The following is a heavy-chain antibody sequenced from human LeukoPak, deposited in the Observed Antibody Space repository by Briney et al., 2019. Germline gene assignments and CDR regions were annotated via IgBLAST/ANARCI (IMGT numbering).Heavy chain of an antibody. V-gene: IGHV3-7*01. D-gene: IGHD6-19*01. CDR3: ARVRVTVAGTSEYFQH. CDR1: GFTFSSYW. CDR2: IKQDGSEK. J-gene: IGHJ1*01. Sequence: GGSLRLSCAASGFTFSSYWMSWVRQAPGKGLEWVANIKQDGSEKYYVDSVKGRFTISRANAKNSLYLQMNSLRAEDTAVYYCARVRVTVAGTSEYFQHWGQGTLVTVSS.